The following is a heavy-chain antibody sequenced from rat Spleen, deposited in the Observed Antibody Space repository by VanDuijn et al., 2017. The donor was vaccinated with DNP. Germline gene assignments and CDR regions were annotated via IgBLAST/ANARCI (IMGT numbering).Heavy chain of an antibody. V-gene: IGHV2-15*01. CDR1: GFSLASYT. J-gene: IGHJ4*01. Sequence: QVQLRESGPGLVQPSETLSLTCTVSGFSLASYTVSWVRQPPGKGLEWVATISSGGDIDYNSVLKSRLSLTRDTSKNQVFLKMNSLQIEDTATYFCSREGQPYYSMDAWGQGTSVTVSS. CDR3: SREGQPYYSMDA. CDR2: ISSGGDI. D-gene: IGHD1-1*01.